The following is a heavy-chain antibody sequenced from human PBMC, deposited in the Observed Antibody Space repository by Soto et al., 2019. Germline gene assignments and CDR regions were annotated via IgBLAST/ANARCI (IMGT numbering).Heavy chain of an antibody. CDR2: IFYSGTT. J-gene: IGHJ4*02. V-gene: IGHV4-30-4*01. Sequence: KPSETLSLTCNVSGGTIKSGDYYWNWLRQPPGKALEWSGYIFYSGTTNYSPSLKSRVAIAIDTSKNQFSLSLTSVTAADTAVYYCARAGFSYGHLLFWGQGIRVTFSS. CDR1: GGTIKSGDYY. CDR3: ARAGFSYGHLLF. D-gene: IGHD3-10*01.